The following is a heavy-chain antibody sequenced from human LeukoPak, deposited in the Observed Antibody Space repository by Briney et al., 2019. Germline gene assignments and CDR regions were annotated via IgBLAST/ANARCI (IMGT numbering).Heavy chain of an antibody. CDR3: TTDGSGWYVGPFDY. J-gene: IGHJ4*02. V-gene: IGHV3-15*01. CDR2: IKSKTDGGTT. CDR1: GFTFSDYY. Sequence: PGGSLRPSCAASGFTFSDYYMSWIRQAPGKGLEWVGRIKSKTDGGTTDYAAPVKGRFTISRDDSKNTLYLQMNSLKTEDTAVYYCTTDGSGWYVGPFDYWGQGTLVTVSS. D-gene: IGHD6-19*01.